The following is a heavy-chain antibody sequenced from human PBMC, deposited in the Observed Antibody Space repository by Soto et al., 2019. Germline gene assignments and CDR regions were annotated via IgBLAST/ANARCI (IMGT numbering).Heavy chain of an antibody. CDR1: GDSVISGHY. CDR3: ASNGYYSCDY. Sequence: SETLSLTCTVSGDSVISGHYFFIWVRQPPGKGLEWIGEIHHSGRSNYNPSLKSRLTISVDKSKNQFFLKLNSVTAADTAVYYCASNGYYSCDYWGQGILVTVSS. V-gene: IGHV4-4*02. D-gene: IGHD1-26*01. CDR2: IHHSGRS. J-gene: IGHJ4*02.